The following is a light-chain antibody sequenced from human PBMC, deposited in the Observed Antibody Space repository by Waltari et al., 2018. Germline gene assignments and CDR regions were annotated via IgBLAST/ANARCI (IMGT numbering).Light chain of an antibody. Sequence: SYELTQPPSVSVSPGQTARITCPGDAVPKQYAYWYQQKPGQAPVLVIYKDSERPSGIPERFSGSSSGTAVTLTISGVQAEDEADYYCQSADSSVSYVMFGGGTKLTVL. V-gene: IGLV3-25*03. J-gene: IGLJ3*02. CDR1: AVPKQY. CDR2: KDS. CDR3: QSADSSVSYVM.